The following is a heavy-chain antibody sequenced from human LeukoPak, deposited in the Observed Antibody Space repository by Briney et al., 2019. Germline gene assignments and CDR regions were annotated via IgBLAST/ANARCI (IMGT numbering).Heavy chain of an antibody. J-gene: IGHJ4*02. V-gene: IGHV3-64D*06. Sequence: PGGSVRLSCSASGFTFSSYAMHWVRQAPGKGLEYVSAISSNGGSTYYADSVKGRFTISRDNSKNTLYLQMSSLRAEDTAVYYCVKEYSSSRPDLYYFDYWGQGTLVTVSS. CDR3: VKEYSSSRPDLYYFDY. CDR2: ISSNGGST. CDR1: GFTFSSYA. D-gene: IGHD6-13*01.